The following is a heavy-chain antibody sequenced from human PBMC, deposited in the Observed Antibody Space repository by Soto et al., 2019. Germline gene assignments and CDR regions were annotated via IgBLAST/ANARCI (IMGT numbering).Heavy chain of an antibody. V-gene: IGHV4-4*07. Sequence: SETLSLTCNVSCASLSGYYWSWIRQPPGKGLEWIGRIYATGTTDYNPSLKSRITMSVDMSKKQFSLTLRSVTAADTAIYYCVRDGTKNLRDRFDPWGRGILVTVSS. CDR2: IYATGTT. CDR3: VRDGTKNLRDRFDP. D-gene: IGHD1-1*01. J-gene: IGHJ5*02. CDR1: CASLSGYY.